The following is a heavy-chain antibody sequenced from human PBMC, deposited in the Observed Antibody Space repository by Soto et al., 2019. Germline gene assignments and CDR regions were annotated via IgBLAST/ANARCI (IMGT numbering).Heavy chain of an antibody. CDR3: AGGGTELDIIFHY. V-gene: IGHV3-23*01. CDR2: ISGSDDST. CDR1: GFTFSNRA. J-gene: IGHJ4*02. D-gene: IGHD5-12*01. Sequence: GGSLRLSCAASGFTFSNRAMSWVRQAPGKGLEWVSAISGSDDSTYYADSVKGRFTISRDNSKNTLSLQMNSLRVEDTALYSCAGGGTELDIIFHYWGLGTLVTVSS.